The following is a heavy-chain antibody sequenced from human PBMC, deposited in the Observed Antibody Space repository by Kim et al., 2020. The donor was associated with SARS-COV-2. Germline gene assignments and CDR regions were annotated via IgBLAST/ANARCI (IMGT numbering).Heavy chain of an antibody. Sequence: GGSLRLSCAASGFTFSSYGMHWVRQAPGEGLEWVAVIWYDGSNKYYAESVKGRFTISRDNSKNTLYLQMNSLRAEDTAVYYCARDQVSGWYDYYYYGMDVWGQGTTVTVSS. CDR1: GFTFSSYG. CDR3: ARDQVSGWYDYYYYGMDV. J-gene: IGHJ6*02. V-gene: IGHV3-33*01. CDR2: IWYDGSNK. D-gene: IGHD6-19*01.